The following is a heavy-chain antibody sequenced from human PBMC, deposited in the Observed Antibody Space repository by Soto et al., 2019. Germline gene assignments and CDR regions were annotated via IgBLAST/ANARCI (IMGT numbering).Heavy chain of an antibody. CDR2: IKSKTDGGTT. CDR1: GFTFSNAW. J-gene: IGHJ4*02. D-gene: IGHD5-12*01. V-gene: IGHV3-15*01. CDR3: NTVTGYSGYDLFPFDY. Sequence: EVQLVESGGGLVKPGGSLRLSCAASGFTFSNAWMSWVRQAPGKGLEWVGRIKSKTDGGTTDYAAPVKGRFTISRDDSKNTLYLQMNSLKTEDTAVYYCNTVTGYSGYDLFPFDYWGQGTLVTVSS.